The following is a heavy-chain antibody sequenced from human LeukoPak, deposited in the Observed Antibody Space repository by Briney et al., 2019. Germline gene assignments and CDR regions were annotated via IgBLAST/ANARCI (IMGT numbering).Heavy chain of an antibody. D-gene: IGHD2-2*01. Sequence: SETLSPXCTVSGGSISSYYWRWVRQPPGKGLEWIGYIYYSGSTNYNPSLKSRVTISVDPSKNQFSLKLSSVTAADTAVYYCARDVADCSSTSCYSHYYYMDVWGKGTTVTVSS. CDR3: ARDVADCSSTSCYSHYYYMDV. V-gene: IGHV4-59*01. J-gene: IGHJ6*03. CDR1: GGSISSYY. CDR2: IYYSGST.